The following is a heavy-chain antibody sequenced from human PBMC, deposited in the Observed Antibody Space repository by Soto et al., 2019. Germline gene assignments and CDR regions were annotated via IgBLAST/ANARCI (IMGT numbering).Heavy chain of an antibody. J-gene: IGHJ3*02. V-gene: IGHV4-30-4*01. CDR2: IYYSGST. CDR3: ARDPWILNAFDI. Sequence: QVQLQESSAGLVKPSQTLSLTCTVSGGSISSGDYYWSWIRQPPGKGLEWIGYIYYSGSTYYNPSLKSRVTISVDTSKNQFSLKLSSVTAADTAVYYCARDPWILNAFDIWGQGTMVTVSS. D-gene: IGHD5-12*01. CDR1: GGSISSGDYY.